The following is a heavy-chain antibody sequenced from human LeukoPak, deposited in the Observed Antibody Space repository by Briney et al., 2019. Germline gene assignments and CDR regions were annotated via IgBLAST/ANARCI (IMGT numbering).Heavy chain of an antibody. CDR1: GGTFSSYA. CDR3: ARVRVGATEMNDY. V-gene: IGHV1-69*04. D-gene: IGHD1-26*01. Sequence: SVKVSCKASGGTFSSYAISWVRQAPGQGLEWMGRIIPILGIANYAQEFQGRVTITADKSTSTAYMELSSLRSEDTAVYYCARVRVGATEMNDYWGQGTLVTVSS. CDR2: IIPILGIA. J-gene: IGHJ4*02.